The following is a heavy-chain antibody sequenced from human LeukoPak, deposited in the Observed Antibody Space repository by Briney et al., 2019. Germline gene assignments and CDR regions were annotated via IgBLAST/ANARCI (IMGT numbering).Heavy chain of an antibody. D-gene: IGHD5-24*01. J-gene: IGHJ4*02. CDR2: INPNSGGT. V-gene: IGHV1-2*02. CDR3: ARAKPEMATIMGDY. Sequence: ASVKVSCKASGCTFTGYYMHWVRQAPGQGLEWMRWINPNSGGTNYAQKFQGRVTMTRDTSISTAYMELSRLRSDDTAVYYCARAKPEMATIMGDYWGQGTLVTVSS. CDR1: GCTFTGYY.